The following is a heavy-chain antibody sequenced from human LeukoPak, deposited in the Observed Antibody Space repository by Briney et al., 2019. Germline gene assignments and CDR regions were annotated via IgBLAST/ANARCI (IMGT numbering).Heavy chain of an antibody. V-gene: IGHV3-33*01. CDR3: ARDGLGSGWFWGLRWDYYYYGMDV. J-gene: IGHJ6*02. CDR2: IWYDGSNK. CDR1: GFTFSSYG. D-gene: IGHD6-19*01. Sequence: PGGSLRLSCAASGFTFSSYGMHWVRQAPGKGLEWVAVIWYDGSNKYYADSVKGRFTISRDNSKNTLYLQMNSLRAEDTAVYYCARDGLGSGWFWGLRWDYYYYGMDVWGQGTTVTVSS.